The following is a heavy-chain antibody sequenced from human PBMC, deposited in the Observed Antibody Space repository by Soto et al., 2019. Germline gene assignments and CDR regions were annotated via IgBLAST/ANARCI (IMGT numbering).Heavy chain of an antibody. CDR3: AREGPPDYYDSRGYPYYYYGMDV. CDR1: GGTFSSYA. CDR2: IIPIFGTA. Sequence: QVQLVQSGAEVKKPGSSVKVSCKASGGTFSSYAISWVRQAPGQGLEWMGGIIPIFGTANYAQKFQGRVTITADESTSTAYRGVSSQRSEDKGVYYCAREGPPDYYDSRGYPYYYYGMDVWGQGTTVTVSS. V-gene: IGHV1-69*12. D-gene: IGHD3-22*01. J-gene: IGHJ6*02.